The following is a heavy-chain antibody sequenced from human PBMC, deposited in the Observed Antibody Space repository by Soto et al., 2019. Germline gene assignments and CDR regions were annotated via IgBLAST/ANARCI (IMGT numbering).Heavy chain of an antibody. CDR1: GGNFSDHG. Sequence: QVQLVQSGAELKKPGSSVKVSCKASGGNFSDHGISWVRQAPGQGLEWMGGIIPLFGTTNYAHKFKGRVTITADESTSTVYMELTSLTFEDTAIYYCATARGTSWYNWFDPWGEGTLGIVSS. D-gene: IGHD2-2*01. V-gene: IGHV1-69*01. J-gene: IGHJ5*02. CDR2: IIPLFGTT. CDR3: ATARGTSWYNWFDP.